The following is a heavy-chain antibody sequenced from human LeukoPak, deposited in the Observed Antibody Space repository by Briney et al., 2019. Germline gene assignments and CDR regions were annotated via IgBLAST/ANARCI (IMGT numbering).Heavy chain of an antibody. CDR1: GGSFSGYY. J-gene: IGHJ4*02. CDR2: INHSGGT. Sequence: PSETLSLTCAVYGGSFSGYYWSWIRQPPGKGLEWIGEINHSGGTNYNPSLKSRVTISVDTSKNQFSLKLSSVTAADTAVYYCARLTYYDYVWGSYRQKYFDYWGQGTLVTVSS. D-gene: IGHD3-16*02. V-gene: IGHV4-34*01. CDR3: ARLTYYDYVWGSYRQKYFDY.